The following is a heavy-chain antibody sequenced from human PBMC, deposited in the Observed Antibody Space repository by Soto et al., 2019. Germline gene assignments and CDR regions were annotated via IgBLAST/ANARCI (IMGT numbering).Heavy chain of an antibody. D-gene: IGHD6-19*01. CDR3: ARDPPYSSGWYAGFAP. J-gene: IGHJ5*02. Sequence: QVQLVQSGAEVKKPGASVKVSCKASGYPFTSYGISWVRQAPGQGREWMGWISAYNGNTNNVQKLQGRVAMTTDTSTSTAAMGRRSLRSDATAVYYCARDPPYSSGWYAGFAPWGQGTLVTVSS. CDR1: GYPFTSYG. CDR2: ISAYNGNT. V-gene: IGHV1-18*01.